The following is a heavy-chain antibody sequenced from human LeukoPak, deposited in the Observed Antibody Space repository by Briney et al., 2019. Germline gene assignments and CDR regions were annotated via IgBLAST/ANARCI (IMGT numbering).Heavy chain of an antibody. CDR3: AKDHWTDSSGPHSDY. D-gene: IGHD3-22*01. CDR1: GFTLSGYG. V-gene: IGHV3-30*18. Sequence: GGSLRLSCATSGFTLSGYGMHWVRQTPGRGLEWVAATSYDGSNEYYADSVKGRFTVSRDNSRDTLYLQMNSLRPEDTAVYYCAKDHWTDSSGPHSDYWGQGTLVTVSS. CDR2: TSYDGSNE. J-gene: IGHJ4*02.